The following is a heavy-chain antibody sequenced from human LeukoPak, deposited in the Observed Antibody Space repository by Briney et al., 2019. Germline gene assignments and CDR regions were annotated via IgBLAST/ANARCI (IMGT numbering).Heavy chain of an antibody. D-gene: IGHD2-2*01. CDR1: GGTFSSYA. CDR3: ARVCSSTSCYRNFDY. J-gene: IGHJ4*02. Sequence: GSSVKVSCKASGGTFSSYAISWVRQAPGQGLEWMGRIIPILGIANYAQKFQGRVTITADESTSTAYMELSSLRSEDTAVYYCARVCSSTSCYRNFDYWGQGTLVTVSS. CDR2: IIPILGIA. V-gene: IGHV1-69*04.